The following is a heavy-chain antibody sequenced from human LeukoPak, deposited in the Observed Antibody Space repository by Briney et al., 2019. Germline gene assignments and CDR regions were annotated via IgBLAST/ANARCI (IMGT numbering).Heavy chain of an antibody. CDR1: GGSISSYY. J-gene: IGHJ4*02. V-gene: IGHV4-59*08. Sequence: HPSETLSLTCTVSGGSISSYYWSWIRLPPGKGLEWIGYIYYSGSTNYNPSLKSRVTISVDTSKNQFSLKLSSVTAADTAVYYCARHIIAAAGAFDYWGQGTLVTVSS. D-gene: IGHD6-13*01. CDR3: ARHIIAAAGAFDY. CDR2: IYYSGST.